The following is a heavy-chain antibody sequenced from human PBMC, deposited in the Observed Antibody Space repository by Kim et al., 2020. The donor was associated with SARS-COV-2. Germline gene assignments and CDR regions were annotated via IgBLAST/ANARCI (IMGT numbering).Heavy chain of an antibody. D-gene: IGHD6-19*01. CDR2: INHSGST. CDR1: GGSFSGYY. CDR3: ARGEVRYSSGWYRHSNFDY. V-gene: IGHV4-34*01. Sequence: SETLSLTCAVYGGSFSGYYWSWIRQPPGKGLEWIGEINHSGSTNYNPSLKSRVTISVDTSKNQFSLKLSSVTAADTAVYYCARGEVRYSSGWYRHSNFDYWGQGTLVTVSS. J-gene: IGHJ4*02.